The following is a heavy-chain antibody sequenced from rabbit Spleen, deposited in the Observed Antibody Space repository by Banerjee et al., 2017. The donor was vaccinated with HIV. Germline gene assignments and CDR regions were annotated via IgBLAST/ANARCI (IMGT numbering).Heavy chain of an antibody. CDR2: IDPVFGIT. CDR3: VRGASSSGYYSL. V-gene: IGHV1S47*01. D-gene: IGHD1-1*01. CDR1: GFDFSVYG. Sequence: QEQLVESGGGLVQPGGSLKLSCKASGFDFSVYGLSWVRQAPGKGLEWIGYIDPVFGITYYANWVNGRFTISSHNAQNTLYLQLNSLTAADTATYFCVRGASSSGYYSLWGPGTLVTVS. J-gene: IGHJ6*01.